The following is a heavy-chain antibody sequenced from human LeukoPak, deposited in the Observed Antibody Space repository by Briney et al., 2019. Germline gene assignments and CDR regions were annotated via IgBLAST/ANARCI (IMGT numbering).Heavy chain of an antibody. D-gene: IGHD3-16*01. CDR3: AKDGSWGDYYFYFYIDV. V-gene: IGHV3-23*01. CDR1: GFTFGNYA. J-gene: IGHJ6*03. Sequence: GGSLRLSCEVSGFTFGNYAMSWVRQAPGKGLEWISGISGSGHYTYTADSLKGRFTISRDNSKNTLYLQMNSLRAEDTALYYCAKDGSWGDYYFYFYIDVWAKGTTVTVSS. CDR2: ISGSGHYT.